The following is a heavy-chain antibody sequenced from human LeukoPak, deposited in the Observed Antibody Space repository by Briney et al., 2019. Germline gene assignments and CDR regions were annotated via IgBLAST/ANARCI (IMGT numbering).Heavy chain of an antibody. V-gene: IGHV3-23*01. D-gene: IGHD1-14*01. Sequence: GGSLRLSCAASGFTFSSYAMSWVRQAPGKGLEWVSAISGSGGSTYYADSVKGRFTISRDNAKNSVYLQMNSLRAEDTAVYYCARETSEAFDIWGQGTMVTVSS. CDR3: ARETSEAFDI. CDR2: ISGSGGST. J-gene: IGHJ3*02. CDR1: GFTFSSYA.